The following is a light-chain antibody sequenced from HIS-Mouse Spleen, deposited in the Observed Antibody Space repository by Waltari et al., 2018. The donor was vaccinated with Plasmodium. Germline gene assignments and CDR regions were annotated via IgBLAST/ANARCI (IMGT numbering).Light chain of an antibody. V-gene: IGLV3-25*03. J-gene: IGLJ3*02. CDR3: QSADSSGTYWV. Sequence: SYALTQPPSVSVSPGPTARITRSGDALPKQHVSWYQQKPGQAPVLVIYKDSERPSGIPERFSGSSSGTTVTLTISGVQAEDEADYYCQSADSSGTYWVFGGGTKLTVL. CDR2: KDS. CDR1: ALPKQH.